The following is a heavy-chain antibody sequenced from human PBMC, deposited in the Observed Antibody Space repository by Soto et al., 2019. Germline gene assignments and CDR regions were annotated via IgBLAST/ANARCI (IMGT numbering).Heavy chain of an antibody. V-gene: IGHV4-59*01. CDR1: GGSISSYY. CDR2: IYYSGST. Sequence: QVQLQESGPGLVKPSETLSLTCTVSGGSISSYYWSWIRQPPGKGLEWIGYIYYSGSTNYNPSLKRRVPISVDTPKNQFSLKLSSVTASDTAVYSCARRYGSCFDYWGQGTLVTVSS. D-gene: IGHD1-26*01. J-gene: IGHJ4*02. CDR3: ARRYGSCFDY.